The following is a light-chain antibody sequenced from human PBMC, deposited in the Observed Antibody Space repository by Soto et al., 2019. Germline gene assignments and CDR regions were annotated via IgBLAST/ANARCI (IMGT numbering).Light chain of an antibody. J-gene: IGKJ4*01. CDR1: QTINSAH. CDR2: GAS. Sequence: ETVLTQSPGTLSLSPGERGTLSCRASQTINSAHLACYQQKPGQAPRLLIFGASTRATGLPDRFSGRGSGTAFTLTFSTLAPEYSPLYYCQHYVCSPLTFGGGTKVDIK. CDR3: QHYVCSPLT. V-gene: IGKV3-20*01.